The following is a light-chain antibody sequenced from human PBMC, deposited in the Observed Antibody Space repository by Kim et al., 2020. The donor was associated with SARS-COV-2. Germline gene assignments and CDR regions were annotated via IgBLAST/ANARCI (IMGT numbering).Light chain of an antibody. V-gene: IGLV1-44*01. CDR2: SNN. Sequence: GRRATATCSVGCSTRGSNTVNWYQQLPGTAPKLLIYSNNQRPAGVPDRFSGSKSGTSASLAISGLQSEDEADYYCAAWDDSLNGVVFGGGTQLTVL. J-gene: IGLJ2*01. CDR1: CSTRGSNT. CDR3: AAWDDSLNGVV.